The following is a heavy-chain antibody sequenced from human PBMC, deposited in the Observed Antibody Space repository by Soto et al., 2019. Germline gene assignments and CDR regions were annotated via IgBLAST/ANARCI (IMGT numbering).Heavy chain of an antibody. J-gene: IGHJ4*02. D-gene: IGHD3-3*02. CDR2: MFYGVST. CDR3: ARLPSRHLVDY. Sequence: TLETLSLTCTLSGSSINRSCNYWGWIRQPQGTGLEWIGSMFYGVSTYYNPSLKSRVTVSVDTSKNQFSLNLRSVTAADTAVYYCARLPSRHLVDYWGQGTLVTVTS. V-gene: IGHV4-39*01. CDR1: GSSINRSCNY.